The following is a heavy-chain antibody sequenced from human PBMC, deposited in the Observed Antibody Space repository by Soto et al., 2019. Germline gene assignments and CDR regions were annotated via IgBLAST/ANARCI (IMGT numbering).Heavy chain of an antibody. Sequence: SETLSLTCAVYGGSLSNHYWSWIRQSPGQGLEWIGEVNHSGSTNYNPSLESRVIISVDTSKNQFSLILRSVTAADAAVYYCARGRGGYSYGGLDSWGQGTLVTVSS. J-gene: IGHJ4*02. D-gene: IGHD5-18*01. CDR2: VNHSGST. V-gene: IGHV4-34*01. CDR1: GGSLSNHY. CDR3: ARGRGGYSYGGLDS.